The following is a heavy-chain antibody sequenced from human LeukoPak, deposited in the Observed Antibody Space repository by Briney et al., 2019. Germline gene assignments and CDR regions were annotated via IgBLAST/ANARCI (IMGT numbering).Heavy chain of an antibody. CDR2: ISAYNGNT. J-gene: IGHJ5*02. V-gene: IGHV1-18*01. CDR3: ARDQEPADIDSRWFDP. Sequence: ASVKVSCKASGHTFTSYGISWVRQAPGQGLEWMGWISAYNGNTNYAQKLQGRVTMTTDTSTSTAYMELRSLRSDDTAVYYCARDQEPADIDSRWFDPWGQGTLVTVSS. D-gene: IGHD2-2*01. CDR1: GHTFTSYG.